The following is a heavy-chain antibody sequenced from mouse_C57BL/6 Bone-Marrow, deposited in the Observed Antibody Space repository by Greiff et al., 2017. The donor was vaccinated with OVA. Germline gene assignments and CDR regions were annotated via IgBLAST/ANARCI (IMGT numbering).Heavy chain of an antibody. CDR3: TSPYGSSYGWYFDY. D-gene: IGHD1-1*01. V-gene: IGHV1-15*01. CDR2: IDPETGGT. J-gene: IGHJ2*01. CDR1: GYTFTDYE. Sequence: QVQLKESGAELVRPGASVTLSCKASGYTFTDYEMHWVKQTPVHGLEWIGAIDPETGGTAYNQKFKGKAILTADKSSSTAYMELRSLTSEDSAVYYGTSPYGSSYGWYFDYWGQGTTLTVSS.